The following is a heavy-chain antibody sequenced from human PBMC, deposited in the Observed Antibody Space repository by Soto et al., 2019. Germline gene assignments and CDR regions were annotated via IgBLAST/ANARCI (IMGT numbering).Heavy chain of an antibody. J-gene: IGHJ4*02. CDR1: GGSISGYY. CDR3: TLQLSGPY. V-gene: IGHV3-11*01. Sequence: LSLTCTVSGGSISGYYWSWLRQPPGKGLEWIGYIYSIGSTIYYADSVKGRFTVSRDNSKNTLYLQMNSLRAEDTALYYCTLQLSGPYWGQGTLVTVSS. D-gene: IGHD1-1*01. CDR2: IYSIGSTI.